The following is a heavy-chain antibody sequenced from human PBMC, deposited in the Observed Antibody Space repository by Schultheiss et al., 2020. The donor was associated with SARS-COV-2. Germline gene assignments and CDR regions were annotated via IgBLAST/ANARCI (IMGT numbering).Heavy chain of an antibody. D-gene: IGHD1-1*01. CDR3: ARVHWNRYYYYYGMDV. J-gene: IGHJ6*02. V-gene: IGHV3-48*04. Sequence: GGSLRLSCAASGFTFSSYGMHWVRQAPGKGLEWVSYISGSGTTIYYADSVKDRFTISRDNAKNSLYLQMNSLRAEDTAVYYCARVHWNRYYYYYGMDVWGQGTTVTVSS. CDR2: ISGSGTTI. CDR1: GFTFSSYG.